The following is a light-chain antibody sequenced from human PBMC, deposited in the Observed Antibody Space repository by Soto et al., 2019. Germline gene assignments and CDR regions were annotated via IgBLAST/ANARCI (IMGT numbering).Light chain of an antibody. CDR1: SSDIGGYSY. J-gene: IGLJ2*01. CDR3: SSYSSRSTLLV. V-gene: IGLV2-14*03. Sequence: QSALTQPASVSASPGQSITISCIGTSSDIGGYSYVSWYQQHPGKAPKLLIRDVNYRPSVISARFSGSKSGNTASLTISGLQTEDEADYYCSSYSSRSTLLVFGGGTKLTVL. CDR2: DVN.